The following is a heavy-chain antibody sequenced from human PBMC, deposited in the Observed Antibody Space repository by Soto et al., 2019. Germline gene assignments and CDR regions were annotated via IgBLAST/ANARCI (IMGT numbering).Heavy chain of an antibody. CDR3: ALASVNDAFDI. V-gene: IGHV5-51*01. CDR2: IYPGDSDT. J-gene: IGHJ3*02. D-gene: IGHD6-6*01. Sequence: GESLKISCKGSGYSFTSYWIAWVRQMPGKGLEWMGIIYPGDSDTRYSPSFQGHVTISADKSISTAYLQWSSLKASDTAMYYCALASVNDAFDIWGQGTMVTVSS. CDR1: GYSFTSYW.